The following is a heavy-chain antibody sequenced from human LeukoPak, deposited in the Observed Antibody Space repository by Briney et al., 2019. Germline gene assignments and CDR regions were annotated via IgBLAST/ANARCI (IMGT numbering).Heavy chain of an antibody. J-gene: IGHJ4*02. CDR1: GFTFSRYT. Sequence: PGGSLRLSCAASGFTFSRYTMFWVRQAPGMGLEWVSYISSSDTAMDYADSVKGRFTISRDNAKNSLYLQMNSLRAEDTAVYYCARVSYSPSPTPFDYWGQGTRVTVSS. CDR3: ARVSYSPSPTPFDY. CDR2: ISSSDTAM. V-gene: IGHV3-48*01. D-gene: IGHD2-15*01.